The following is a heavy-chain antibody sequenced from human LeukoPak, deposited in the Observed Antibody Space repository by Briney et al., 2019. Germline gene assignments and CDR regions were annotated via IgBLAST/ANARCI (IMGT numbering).Heavy chain of an antibody. J-gene: IGHJ4*02. D-gene: IGHD3-16*01. Sequence: ASVKVSCKTSGYTFSTYYVHWVRLAPGQGLDWMGIINPHGGSTCYPQKFQGRVTMTSDTSTGTVYMDLNSLTSEDTAVYYCAGGRQLGRFDYWGQGTLVTVSS. CDR1: GYTFSTYY. CDR3: AGGRQLGRFDY. V-gene: IGHV1-46*01. CDR2: INPHGGST.